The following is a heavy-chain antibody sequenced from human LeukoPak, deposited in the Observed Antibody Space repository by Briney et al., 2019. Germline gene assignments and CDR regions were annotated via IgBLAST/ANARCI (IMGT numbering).Heavy chain of an antibody. CDR2: IKSSGSS. D-gene: IGHD5-12*01. Sequence: PSETLSLTCTVSGGSVSSYYWSWIQQPPGKGLEWIGYIKSSGSSNYDPSLKSRVTISMDTSKNQFSLRLNSVTAADTAVYYCARDGTVATNWFDPWGQGTLVTVSS. CDR3: ARDGTVATNWFDP. J-gene: IGHJ5*02. V-gene: IGHV4-59*02. CDR1: GGSVSSYY.